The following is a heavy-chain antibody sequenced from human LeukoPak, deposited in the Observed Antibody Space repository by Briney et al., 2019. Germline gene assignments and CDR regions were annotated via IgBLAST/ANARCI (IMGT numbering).Heavy chain of an antibody. Sequence: PGGSLRLSCAASGFTFSSYAMSWVRQAPGKGLEWVSYISSSGSTIYYADSVKGRFTISRDNAKNSLYLQMNSLRAEDTAVYYCARTDCSGGSCYSEYYFDYWGQGTLVTVSS. V-gene: IGHV3-48*04. CDR3: ARTDCSGGSCYSEYYFDY. D-gene: IGHD2-15*01. J-gene: IGHJ4*02. CDR1: GFTFSSYA. CDR2: ISSSGSTI.